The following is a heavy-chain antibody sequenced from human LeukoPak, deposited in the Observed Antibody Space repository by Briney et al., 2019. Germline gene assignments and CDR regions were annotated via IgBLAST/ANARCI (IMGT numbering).Heavy chain of an antibody. D-gene: IGHD4-11*01. CDR1: GFRFADYA. CDR3: VKAPYYSGGSLDY. V-gene: IGHV3-9*01. J-gene: IGHJ4*02. CDR2: ISWNSGSV. Sequence: PGGSLRLSCAASGFRFADYALHWVRQAPGKGLEWVSGISWNSGSVSYADSVKGRFTISRDNAKNSLYLQMHSLRADDTALYYCVKAPYYSGGSLDYWGQGTLVTVSS.